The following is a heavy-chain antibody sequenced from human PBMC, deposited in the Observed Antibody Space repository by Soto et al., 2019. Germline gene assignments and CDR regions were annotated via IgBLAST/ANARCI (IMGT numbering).Heavy chain of an antibody. Sequence: SETLSLTCAVYGGSFSGYYWSWIRQPPGKGLEWIGYVFNGGSPNYNPSLKSRVTISLDTSKKQFSVNLRSVTAADTAVYYCAGGGGIYYYYGMDVWGQGTTVTVSS. J-gene: IGHJ6*02. V-gene: IGHV4-34*11. CDR1: GGSFSGYY. CDR3: AGGGGIYYYYGMDV. D-gene: IGHD3-16*01. CDR2: VFNGGSP.